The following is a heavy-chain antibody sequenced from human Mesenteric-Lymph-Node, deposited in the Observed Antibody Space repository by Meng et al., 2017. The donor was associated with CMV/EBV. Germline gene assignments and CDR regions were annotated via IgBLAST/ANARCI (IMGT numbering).Heavy chain of an antibody. CDR3: AREEMNFWSGRYYFDY. J-gene: IGHJ4*02. V-gene: IGHV3-7*01. D-gene: IGHD3-3*01. CDR2: IKQDGSEK. Sequence: GESLKISCAASGFTFSSYTMTWVRQAPGKGLEWVANIKQDGSEKYYVESVKGRFTISRDNAKNSLYLQMNSLRAEDTAVYYCAREEMNFWSGRYYFDYWGQGTLVTVSS. CDR1: GFTFSSYT.